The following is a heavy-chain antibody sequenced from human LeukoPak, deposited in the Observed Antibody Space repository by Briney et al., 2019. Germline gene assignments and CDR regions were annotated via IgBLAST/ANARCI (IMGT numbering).Heavy chain of an antibody. CDR1: GGTLSSYA. D-gene: IGHD6-19*01. J-gene: IGHJ4*02. CDR2: IIPILGIA. V-gene: IGHV1-69*04. CDR3: ARDRAGSGSDY. Sequence: GASVKVSCKASGGTLSSYAISWVRQAPGQGLEWMGRIIPILGIANYAQKFQGRVTITADKSTSTAYMELSSLRSEDTAVYYCARDRAGSGSDYWGQGTLVTVSS.